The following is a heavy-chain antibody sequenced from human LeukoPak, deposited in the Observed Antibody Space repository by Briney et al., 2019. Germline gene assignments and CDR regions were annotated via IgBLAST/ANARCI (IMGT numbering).Heavy chain of an antibody. CDR1: GGSISSSSYY. Sequence: SETLSLTCTVSGGSISSSSYYWAWIRQPPGKGLEWIGSIYYGGSTYYNPSLKSRVTISADTPKNQFSLKLSSVTAADTAVCFCARRVIVATIDYWGQGTLVTVSS. V-gene: IGHV4-39*01. CDR3: ARRVIVATIDY. D-gene: IGHD5-12*01. J-gene: IGHJ4*02. CDR2: IYYGGST.